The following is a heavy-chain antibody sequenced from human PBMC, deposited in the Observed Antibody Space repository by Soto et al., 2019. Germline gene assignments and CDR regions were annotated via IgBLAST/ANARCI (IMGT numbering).Heavy chain of an antibody. V-gene: IGHV4-30-2*01. CDR2: IYHSGST. D-gene: IGHD3-10*01. CDR3: ARDRITMVRGVITPYNWFDP. Sequence: LQLQESGSGLVKPSQTLSLTCAVSGGSISSGGYSWSWIRQPPGKGLEWIGYIYHSGSTYYNPSHKSRVTISVDRSKNQFSLKLSSVTAADTAVYYCARDRITMVRGVITPYNWFDPWGQGTLVTVSS. CDR1: GGSISSGGYS. J-gene: IGHJ5*02.